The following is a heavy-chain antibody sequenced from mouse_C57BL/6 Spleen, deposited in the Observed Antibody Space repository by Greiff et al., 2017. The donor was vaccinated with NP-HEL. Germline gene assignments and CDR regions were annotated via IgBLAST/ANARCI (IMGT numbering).Heavy chain of an antibody. CDR1: GFNIKNTY. D-gene: IGHD2-3*01. V-gene: IGHV14-3*01. J-gene: IGHJ4*01. CDR2: IDPANGNT. CDR3: ARYDGYIYYAMDY. Sequence: EVQLQQSVAELVRPGASVKLSCTASGFNIKNTYMHWVKHRPEQGLEWIGRIDPANGNTKYAPKFQGKATITADTSSTTAYLQLSSLTSEDTAIYYCARYDGYIYYAMDYWGQGTSVTVSS.